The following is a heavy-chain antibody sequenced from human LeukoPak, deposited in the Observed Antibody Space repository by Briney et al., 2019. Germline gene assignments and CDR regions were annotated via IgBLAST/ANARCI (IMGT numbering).Heavy chain of an antibody. V-gene: IGHV3-23*01. CDR1: GFTFSSYA. D-gene: IGHD6-13*01. CDR3: AKDRRYDSSWYGAGDY. Sequence: PGGSLRLSCAASGFTFSSYAMSWVRQAPGKGLEWVSAISGSGGSTYYADSVKGRFTISRDNSKNTLYLQMNSLRAEDTAVYYCAKDRRYDSSWYGAGDYWGQGTLVTVSS. CDR2: ISGSGGST. J-gene: IGHJ4*02.